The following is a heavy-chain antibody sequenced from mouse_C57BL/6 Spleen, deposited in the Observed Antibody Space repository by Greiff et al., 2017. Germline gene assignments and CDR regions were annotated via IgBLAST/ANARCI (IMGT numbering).Heavy chain of an antibody. CDR3: ARGTGTTWCAY. Sequence: QVQLQQPGAELVKPGASVKLSCKASGYTFTSYWMQWVKQRPGQGLEWIGEIDPSDSYTNYNQKFKGKATLTVDTSSSTAYMQLSSLTSEDSAVYYCARGTGTTWCAYWGQGTLVTVSA. V-gene: IGHV1-50*01. D-gene: IGHD4-1*01. J-gene: IGHJ3*01. CDR2: IDPSDSYT. CDR1: GYTFTSYW.